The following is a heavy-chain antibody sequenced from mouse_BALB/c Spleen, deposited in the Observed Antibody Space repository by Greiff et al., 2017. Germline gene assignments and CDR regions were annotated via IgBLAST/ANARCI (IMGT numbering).Heavy chain of an antibody. CDR3: ARDFYYYGSSPAWFAY. D-gene: IGHD1-1*01. Sequence: EVQLQQSGPELVKPGASVKISCKASGYSFTGYFMNWVMQSPGKSLEWIGRINPYNGDTFYNQKFKGKATLTVDKSSSTANMELRSLASEDSAVYYCARDFYYYGSSPAWFAYWGQGTLVTVSA. J-gene: IGHJ3*01. CDR1: GYSFTGYF. CDR2: INPYNGDT. V-gene: IGHV1-20*02.